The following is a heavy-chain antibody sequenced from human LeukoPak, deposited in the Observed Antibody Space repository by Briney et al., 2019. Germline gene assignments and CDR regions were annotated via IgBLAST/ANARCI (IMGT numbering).Heavy chain of an antibody. J-gene: IGHJ4*02. CDR2: LYTSGST. V-gene: IGHV4-4*07. D-gene: IGHD3-22*01. Sequence: SETLSLTCTVSGGSISSYYWSWIRQPAGKGLEWIGRLYTSGSTNYNPSLKSRVTMSVDTSKNQFSLKLTSMAAADTAVYYCARGGSSGYYYGWGQGTLVTVSS. CDR3: ARGGSSGYYYG. CDR1: GGSISSYY.